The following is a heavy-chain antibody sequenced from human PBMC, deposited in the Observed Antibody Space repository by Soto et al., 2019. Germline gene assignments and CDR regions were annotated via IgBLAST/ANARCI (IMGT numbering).Heavy chain of an antibody. CDR2: INAGNGNT. Sequence: QVRLVQSGAEVKKPGASVKVSCKASGYTFTSYAMHWVRQAPGQRLEWMGWINAGNGNTKYSQKFQGRVTITRDTSASTAYMELSSLRSEDTAVYYCAREYSSSWYKGGYFQHWGQGTLVTVSS. D-gene: IGHD6-13*01. V-gene: IGHV1-3*01. CDR1: GYTFTSYA. CDR3: AREYSSSWYKGGYFQH. J-gene: IGHJ1*01.